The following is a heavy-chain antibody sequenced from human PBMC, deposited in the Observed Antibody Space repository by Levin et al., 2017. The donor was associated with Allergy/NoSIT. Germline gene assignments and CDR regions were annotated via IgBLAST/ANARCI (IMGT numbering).Heavy chain of an antibody. CDR3: ARQPTGDLFDY. J-gene: IGHJ4*02. CDR1: GGSLSGYY. Sequence: SETLSLTCAVRGGSLSGYYWTWIRQPPGKGLEWIGEINHSEYTNYNPSLKSRVTISLDTSNNQFSLRLSSVTAADTAVYYCARQPTGDLFDYWGQGTLVTVSS. V-gene: IGHV4-34*01. D-gene: IGHD7-27*01. CDR2: INHSEYT.